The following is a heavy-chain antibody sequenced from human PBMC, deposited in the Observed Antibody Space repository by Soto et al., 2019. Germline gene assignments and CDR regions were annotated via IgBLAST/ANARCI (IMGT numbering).Heavy chain of an antibody. D-gene: IGHD3-3*01. J-gene: IGHJ6*01. CDR1: GVTFGSYD. Sequence: GGSLRLSCAASGVTFGSYDMHWVGQATGKGLEWVSAIGTAGDTYYPGSVRGRFTISRENAKNSLYLQMNSLRAEDTAVYYCARGYEVWSGYYGNYGTDFWGQGTTVTVPS. CDR3: ARGYEVWSGYYGNYGTDF. V-gene: IGHV3-13*01. CDR2: IGTAGDT.